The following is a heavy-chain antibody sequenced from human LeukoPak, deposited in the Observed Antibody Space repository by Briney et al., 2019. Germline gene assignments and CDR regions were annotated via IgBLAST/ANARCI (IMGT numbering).Heavy chain of an antibody. CDR1: GRSLSSGDYY. CDR2: IYYSGST. J-gene: IGHJ4*02. D-gene: IGHD6-19*01. V-gene: IGHV4-30-4*01. CDR3: ARVRSSGWDPYYFDY. Sequence: SETLSLTCTVSGRSLSSGDYYWSWIRQPPGKGLEWIGYIYYSGSTYYNPSLKSRVTISVDTSKNQFPLKLSSVTAADTAVYYCARVRSSGWDPYYFDYWGQGTLVTVSS.